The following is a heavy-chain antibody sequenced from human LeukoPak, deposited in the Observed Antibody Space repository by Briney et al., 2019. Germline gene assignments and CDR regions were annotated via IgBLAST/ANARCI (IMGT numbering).Heavy chain of an antibody. V-gene: IGHV4-4*02. D-gene: IGHD6-13*01. J-gene: IGHJ6*03. CDR1: GGSISSNNW. CDR2: IYYSGST. Sequence: SETLSLTCAVSGGSISSNNWWSWVRQPPGKGLEWIGYIYYSGSTNYNPPLKSRVTISVDTSKNQFSLKLSSVTAADTAVYYCARVGREGAAAGTGGYYYYMDVWGKGTTVTISS. CDR3: ARVGREGAAAGTGGYYYYMDV.